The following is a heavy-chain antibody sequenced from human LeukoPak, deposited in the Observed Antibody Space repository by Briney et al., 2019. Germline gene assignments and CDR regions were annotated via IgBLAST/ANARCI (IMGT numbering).Heavy chain of an antibody. CDR1: GYTFTGYY. D-gene: IGHD5-18*01. CDR2: INPNSGGT. J-gene: IGHJ4*02. CDR3: ARARHSYGFITSGNTSFDY. Sequence: ASVKVSCKASGYTFTGYYMHWVRQAPGQGLEWMGWINPNSGGTNYAQKFQGWVTMTRDTSISTTYMELSRLRSDDTAVYYCARARHSYGFITSGNTSFDYWGQGTLVTVSS. V-gene: IGHV1-2*04.